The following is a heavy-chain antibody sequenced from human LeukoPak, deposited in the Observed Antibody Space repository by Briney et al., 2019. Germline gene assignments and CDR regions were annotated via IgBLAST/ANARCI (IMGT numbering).Heavy chain of an antibody. J-gene: IGHJ5*02. Sequence: GASVKVSCKASGYTFTNYGISWVRQAPGQGLEWMGGISAYIGNIEYARDLQGRVTMTTDTSTSTAYMELRSLRSDDTAVYYCASTAPPYDYGDYGWFDPWGQGTLVTVSS. CDR2: ISAYIGNI. V-gene: IGHV1-18*01. CDR3: ASTAPPYDYGDYGWFDP. CDR1: GYTFTNYG. D-gene: IGHD4-17*01.